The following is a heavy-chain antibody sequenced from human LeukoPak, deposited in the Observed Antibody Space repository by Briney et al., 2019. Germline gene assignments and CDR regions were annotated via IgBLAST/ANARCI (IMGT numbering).Heavy chain of an antibody. CDR3: AKDEWFIYRADFILDY. V-gene: IGHV3-7*03. D-gene: IGHD3-3*01. J-gene: IGHJ4*02. Sequence: PGETLRLSCAASGFTFSSYMMTWVRQAPGKGLEWVANIKSDGSENFYVDSVRGRFTISRENSKNPRYLQMNRLRAEDSALDYCAKDEWFIYRADFILDYWGEGTLVTVSS. CDR1: GFTFSSYM. CDR2: IKSDGSEN.